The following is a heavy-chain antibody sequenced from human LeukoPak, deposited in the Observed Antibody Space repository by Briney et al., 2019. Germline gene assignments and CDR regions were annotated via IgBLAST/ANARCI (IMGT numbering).Heavy chain of an antibody. CDR2: ISSSGRTR. CDR1: GFTFSSYE. CDR3: AREGGNYDSSGYYQAYDAFDI. Sequence: GGSLRLSCAASGFTFSSYEMKWVRQAPGKGLEWVSYISSSGRTRNYADSVKGRFAISRDNAKKSLYLQMNSLRAEDTAVYYCAREGGNYDSSGYYQAYDAFDIWGQGTMVTVSS. J-gene: IGHJ3*02. V-gene: IGHV3-48*03. D-gene: IGHD3-22*01.